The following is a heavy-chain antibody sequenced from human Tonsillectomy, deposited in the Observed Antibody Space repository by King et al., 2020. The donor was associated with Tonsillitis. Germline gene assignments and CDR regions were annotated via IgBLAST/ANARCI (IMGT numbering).Heavy chain of an antibody. CDR2: ISYDGSNK. Sequence: QVQLVESGGGVVQPGRSLRLSCAASGFTFSSYGMHWVRQAPGKGLEWVAVISYDGSNKYYADSVKGRFTISRDNSKNTLYLQMNSLRAEDTAVYYCAREHSSSWYIGDYYYGMDVWGQGTTVTVSS. CDR3: AREHSSSWYIGDYYYGMDV. V-gene: IGHV3-33*05. J-gene: IGHJ6*02. D-gene: IGHD6-13*01. CDR1: GFTFSSYG.